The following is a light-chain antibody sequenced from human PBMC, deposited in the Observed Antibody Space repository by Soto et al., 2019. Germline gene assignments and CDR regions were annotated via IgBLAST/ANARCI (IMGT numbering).Light chain of an antibody. CDR1: QSINSN. CDR3: QQYNNWPPWT. Sequence: EVLMTQSPATLSVSPGDRATLSCRASQSINSNLAWYQQQPGQAPRLLIYGASSRATGIPDRFSGSGSGTEFTLTISSLQSEDFAVYYCQQYNNWPPWTFGQGTKVDIK. CDR2: GAS. J-gene: IGKJ1*01. V-gene: IGKV3D-15*01.